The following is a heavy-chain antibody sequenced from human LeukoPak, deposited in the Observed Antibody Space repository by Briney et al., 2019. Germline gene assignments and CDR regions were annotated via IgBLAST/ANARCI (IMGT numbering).Heavy chain of an antibody. V-gene: IGHV3-21*01. CDR3: ARVGPWIEARVYFDY. D-gene: IGHD6-6*01. J-gene: IGHJ4*02. Sequence: GGSLRLSCAASGLTVSSNCMSWVRQAPGEGLDWVSSISSSSSYIHYADSVKGRFTISRDNATNSLYLQMNSLRVEDTAVYYCARVGPWIEARVYFDYWGQGTLVTVSS. CDR1: GLTVSSNC. CDR2: ISSSSSYI.